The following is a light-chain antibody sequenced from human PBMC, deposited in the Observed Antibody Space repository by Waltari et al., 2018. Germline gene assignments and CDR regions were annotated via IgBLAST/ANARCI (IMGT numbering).Light chain of an antibody. V-gene: IGLV1-44*01. CDR2: TNS. CDR1: GSNLRRNT. CDR3: AAWDDGLNGWV. Sequence: QSVLTQPPSASGSPGQRVTIACSGGGSNLRRNTVIWYQQIPGMDPKLLIYTNSQRPSGVPDRFSGSKSGTSGFLAISGLQSEDEADYYCAAWDDGLNGWVFGGRTKVTVL. J-gene: IGLJ3*02.